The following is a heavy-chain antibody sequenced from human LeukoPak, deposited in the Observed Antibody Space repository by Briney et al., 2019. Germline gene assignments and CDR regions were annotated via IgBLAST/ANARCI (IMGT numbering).Heavy chain of an antibody. CDR1: GGSISSSSYY. CDR2: IYYSGST. CDR3: ARVLGADFDY. J-gene: IGHJ4*02. D-gene: IGHD1-26*01. V-gene: IGHV4-39*01. Sequence: SETLSLTCTVSGGSISSSSYYWGWIRQPPGKGLEWIGSIYYSGSTYYNPSLKSRVTISVDTSKNQFSLKLSSVTAADTAVYYCARVLGADFDYWGQGTLVTVSS.